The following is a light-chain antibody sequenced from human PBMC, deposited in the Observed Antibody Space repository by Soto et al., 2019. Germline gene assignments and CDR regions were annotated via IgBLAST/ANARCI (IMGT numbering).Light chain of an antibody. J-gene: IGKJ4*01. CDR1: QSVSSSY. CDR3: QQYGSSPLT. Sequence: EIMLTQSPGTLSLSPGERATLSFRASQSVSSSYLAWYQQKPGQAPRLLIYGASSRATGIPDRFSGSGSGTDFTLTISRLEPEDFAVYYCQQYGSSPLTFGGGTKVHIK. V-gene: IGKV3-20*01. CDR2: GAS.